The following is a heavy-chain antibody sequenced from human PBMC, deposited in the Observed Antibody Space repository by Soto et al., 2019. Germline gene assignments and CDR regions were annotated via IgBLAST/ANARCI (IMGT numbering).Heavy chain of an antibody. V-gene: IGHV1-18*01. Sequence: ASVKVSCKASGYTFTRYGIGWARQAPGQGLEWMGWINTYNGNTNYAQNVQGRVTLTTDTSTSTAYMELRSLRSNDTAIYYCAMGDFYVTPTPKDVWAQGTTVTVSS. CDR2: INTYNGNT. J-gene: IGHJ6*02. D-gene: IGHD3-16*01. CDR1: GYTFTRYG. CDR3: AMGDFYVTPTPKDV.